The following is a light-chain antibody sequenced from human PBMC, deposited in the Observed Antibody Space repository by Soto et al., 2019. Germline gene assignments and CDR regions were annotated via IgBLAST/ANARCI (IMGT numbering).Light chain of an antibody. J-gene: IGKJ3*01. CDR2: GAS. V-gene: IGKV3-20*01. CDR1: QSVSNNY. Sequence: EIVLTQSPGTLSLSPGERATLSCRASQSVSNNYLAWYQQKPGQAPRLLIYGASSRATGIPDRFSGSGSGTDFTLTISRLDPEDFAVYYCQQYCTSPHTFCHGTKVHI. CDR3: QQYCTSPHT.